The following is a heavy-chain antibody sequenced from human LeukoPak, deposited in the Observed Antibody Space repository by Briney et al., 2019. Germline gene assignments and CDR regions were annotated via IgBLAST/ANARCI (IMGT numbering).Heavy chain of an antibody. CDR3: AGRGLSTGWTFDY. CDR2: IHTSGST. V-gene: IGHV4-4*07. J-gene: IGHJ4*01. CDR1: GGSISTYY. Sequence: SETLSLTCSVSGGSISTYYWSWIRQPAGKGLEWIAQIHTSGSTNFNPSLKSRVSISMDTPNNQFSLMISSVTAADTAIYYCAGRGLSTGWTFDYRGHGTQVTVSS. D-gene: IGHD6-19*01.